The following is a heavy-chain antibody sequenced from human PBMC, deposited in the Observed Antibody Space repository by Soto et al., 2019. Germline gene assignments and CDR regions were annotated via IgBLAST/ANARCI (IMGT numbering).Heavy chain of an antibody. CDR1: GFTFSRYS. D-gene: IGHD5-12*01. J-gene: IGHJ4*02. Sequence: EVQLVESGGGLVQPGGSPRVSCAASGFTFSRYSMNWVRQAPGKGLEWLSYIDSSSKTIYYADSVKGRFIISRDNAKNSLYLQMNSLRDEDTAVYHCARGGVATIFGDSWGQGTLVTVSS. CDR2: IDSSSKTI. V-gene: IGHV3-48*02. CDR3: ARGGVATIFGDS.